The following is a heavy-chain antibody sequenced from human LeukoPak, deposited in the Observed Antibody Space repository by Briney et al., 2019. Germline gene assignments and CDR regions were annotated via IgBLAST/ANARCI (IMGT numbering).Heavy chain of an antibody. CDR1: GFTFSRYW. D-gene: IGHD2-2*02. J-gene: IGHJ4*02. Sequence: GGSLRLSCEASGFTFSRYWMTWVRQAPGKGLEWVANIKQDGSEIYYVDSVKGRFTISRDNAKNSLYLQMNSLRAEDTAVYYCARDYEAGCTSTTCYNRFDYWGQGTLVTVSS. V-gene: IGHV3-7*01. CDR2: IKQDGSEI. CDR3: ARDYEAGCTSTTCYNRFDY.